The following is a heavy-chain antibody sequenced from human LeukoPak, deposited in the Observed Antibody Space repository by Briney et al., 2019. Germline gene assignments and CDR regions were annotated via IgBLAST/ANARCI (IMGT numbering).Heavy chain of an antibody. Sequence: GGSLRLSCAASGFTFSSYAMHWVRQAPGKGLEWVAVISYDGSNKYYADSVKGRFTISRDNSKNTLYLQMNSLRAEDTAVYYCAGVDDFWSGYLDYWGQGTLVTVSS. V-gene: IGHV3-30-3*01. CDR3: AGVDDFWSGYLDY. CDR2: ISYDGSNK. J-gene: IGHJ4*02. D-gene: IGHD3-3*01. CDR1: GFTFSSYA.